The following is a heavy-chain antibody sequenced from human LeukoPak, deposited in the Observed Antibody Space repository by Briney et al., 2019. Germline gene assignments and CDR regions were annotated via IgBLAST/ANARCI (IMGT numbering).Heavy chain of an antibody. CDR2: INHSGST. D-gene: IGHD6-6*01. CDR1: GGSTSRSN. J-gene: IGHJ6*03. Sequence: PSETLSLTCTVSGGSTSRSNWSWIPRPLGKGLEWIGEINHSGSTNYSPSLKSRVTISVDTSKNQFSLKLSSVTAADTAVYYCARVYSSSSKTLYVYYMDVWGKGTTVTVSS. CDR3: ARVYSSSSKTLYVYYMDV. V-gene: IGHV4-34*01.